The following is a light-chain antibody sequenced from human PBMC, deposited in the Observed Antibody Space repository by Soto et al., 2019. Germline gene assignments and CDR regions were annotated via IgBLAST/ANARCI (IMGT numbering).Light chain of an antibody. Sequence: QSVLTQSPSVSGAPGQRVTISCTGSSSNIGAGYDVHWYQQLPGTAPKLLIYGNSNRPSGVPDRFSGSKSGTSASLAITGLQAEDEADYSCQSYDSSLSGSNYVFGTGTKLTVL. V-gene: IGLV1-40*01. CDR3: QSYDSSLSGSNYV. CDR1: SSNIGAGYD. J-gene: IGLJ1*01. CDR2: GNS.